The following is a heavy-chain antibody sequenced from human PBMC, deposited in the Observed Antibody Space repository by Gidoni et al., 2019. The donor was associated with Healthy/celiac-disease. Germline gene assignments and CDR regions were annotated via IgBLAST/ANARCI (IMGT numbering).Heavy chain of an antibody. J-gene: IGHJ6*02. CDR3: ASLSRSYYGMDV. CDR2: IYYIGST. V-gene: IGHV4-31*03. CDR1: GGSSSSGGYS. Sequence: QVQLQESGPGLVKPSQTLSLPCTVSGGSSSSGGYSWSWIRKHPGKGMAWIGYIYYIGSTDYNPSLKSRVTISVDTSKNQFSLKLSSVTAADTAVYYCASLSRSYYGMDVWGQGTTVTVSS.